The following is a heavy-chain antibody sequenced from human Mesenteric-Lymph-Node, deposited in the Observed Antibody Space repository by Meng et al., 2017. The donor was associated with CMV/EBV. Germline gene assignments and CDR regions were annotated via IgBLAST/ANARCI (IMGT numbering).Heavy chain of an antibody. CDR2: IKEDGREK. Sequence: GESLKISCAASGFSFGSYWMTWVRQAPGKGLEWVANIKEDGREKNYVDSVKGRFTISRDNAKNSLYLQMNSLRAEDTAVYYCARRFEYSSSSDGGAVEGFYYYYGMDVWGQGTTVTVSS. J-gene: IGHJ6*02. CDR3: ARRFEYSSSSDGGAVEGFYYYYGMDV. CDR1: GFSFGSYW. D-gene: IGHD6-6*01. V-gene: IGHV3-7*01.